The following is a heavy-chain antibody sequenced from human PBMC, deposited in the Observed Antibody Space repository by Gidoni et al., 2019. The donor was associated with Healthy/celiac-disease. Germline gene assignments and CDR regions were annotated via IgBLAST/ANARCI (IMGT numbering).Heavy chain of an antibody. CDR3: ARGGSGYDLPGYYFDY. D-gene: IGHD5-12*01. CDR1: GGTFSSYA. CDR2: IIPIFGTA. V-gene: IGHV1-69*01. J-gene: IGHJ4*02. Sequence: QVQLVQSGAAVKKPGSSVKVSCKASGGTFSSYAISWVRQAPGQGLEWMGGIIPIFGTANYAQKFQGRVTITADESTSTAYMELSSLRSEDTAVYYCARGGSGYDLPGYYFDYWGQGTLVTVSS.